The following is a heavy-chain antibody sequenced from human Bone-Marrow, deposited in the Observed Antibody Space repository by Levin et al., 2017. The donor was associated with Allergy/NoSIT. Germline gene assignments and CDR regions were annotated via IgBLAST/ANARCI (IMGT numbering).Heavy chain of an antibody. V-gene: IGHV3-33*01. CDR3: AREGSGYELDV. CDR2: MWSDGSNK. J-gene: IGHJ6*04. Sequence: GESLKISCAASGFTFSNSGMHWVRQAPGKGLQWVAVMWSDGSNKYYADSVKGRFTISRDNSKDRLYLQMNSLRAEDTAIYYCAREGSGYELDVWGNGTTVTVSS. D-gene: IGHD5-12*01. CDR1: GFTFSNSG.